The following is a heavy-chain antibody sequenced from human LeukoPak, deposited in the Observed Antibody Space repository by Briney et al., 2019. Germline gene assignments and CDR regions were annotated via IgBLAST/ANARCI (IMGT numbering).Heavy chain of an antibody. Sequence: PGGSLRLSCAASGFTFSDYFMTWIRLAPGKGLEWVSYIGSTGTTIFYADSEKGRFTISRDNAKNSLYLQMNSLRAEDSAVYYCARDFWQGGGDAWGQGTLVTVSS. CDR2: IGSTGTTI. V-gene: IGHV3-11*01. J-gene: IGHJ5*02. D-gene: IGHD3-3*01. CDR1: GFTFSDYF. CDR3: ARDFWQGGGDA.